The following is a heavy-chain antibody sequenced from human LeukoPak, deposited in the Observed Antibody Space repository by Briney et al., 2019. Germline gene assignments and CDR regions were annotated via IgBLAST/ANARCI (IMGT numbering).Heavy chain of an antibody. CDR2: IYYSGST. J-gene: IGHJ4*02. Sequence: PSETLSLTCTVSSGSISTYYWTWIRQPPGKGLEWIGCIYYSGSTNYNPSLKSRVTISIDTSKNQFSLKLSSVTAADTAVYYCAKYSSGWLIDSWGQGTLVTVSS. V-gene: IGHV4-59*01. D-gene: IGHD6-19*01. CDR1: SGSISTYY. CDR3: AKYSSGWLIDS.